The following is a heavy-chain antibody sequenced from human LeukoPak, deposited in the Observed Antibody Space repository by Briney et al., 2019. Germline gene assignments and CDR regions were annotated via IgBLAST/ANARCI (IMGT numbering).Heavy chain of an antibody. CDR3: ARDPYYYDSSGPKDDHDY. Sequence: PGGSLRLSCAASGFAFSSYGMSWVRQAPGKGLEWVSAISGSGGSTYYADSVKGRFTISRDNSKNTLYLQMNSLRAEDTAVYYCARDPYYYDSSGPKDDHDYWGQGTLVTVSS. CDR2: ISGSGGST. D-gene: IGHD3-22*01. J-gene: IGHJ4*02. CDR1: GFAFSSYG. V-gene: IGHV3-23*01.